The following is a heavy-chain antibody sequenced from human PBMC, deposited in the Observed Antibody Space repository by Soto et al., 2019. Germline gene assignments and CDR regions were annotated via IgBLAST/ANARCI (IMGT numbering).Heavy chain of an antibody. Sequence: SETLSLTCTVSGGSVSSGSYYWSWIRQPPGKGLEWIGYIYYSGSTNYNPSLKSRVTISVDTSKNQFSLKLSSVTAADTAVYYCARVGNTMIVVNWGQGTLVTVSS. CDR1: GGSVSSGSYY. CDR2: IYYSGST. J-gene: IGHJ4*02. D-gene: IGHD3-22*01. V-gene: IGHV4-61*01. CDR3: ARVGNTMIVVN.